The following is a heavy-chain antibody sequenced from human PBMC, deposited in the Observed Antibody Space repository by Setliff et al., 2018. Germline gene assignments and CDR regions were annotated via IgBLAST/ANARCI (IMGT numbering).Heavy chain of an antibody. CDR1: GASASSHY. Sequence: SETLSLTCNVSGASASSHYWDWIRQPPGKGLEWIGFISYSGITTYNVSLKSRVSISVDTSKNQLSLTLSSVTAADTAVYYCVREGYSEYFQDWGRGTLVTVSS. J-gene: IGHJ1*01. D-gene: IGHD1-1*01. V-gene: IGHV4-59*02. CDR2: ISYSGIT. CDR3: VREGYSEYFQD.